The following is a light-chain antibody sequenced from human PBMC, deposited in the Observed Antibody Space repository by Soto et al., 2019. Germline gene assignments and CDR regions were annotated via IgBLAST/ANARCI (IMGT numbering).Light chain of an antibody. Sequence: EIGLTQSPGTLSLSPGERATLSCRASQSVSSSYLAWYQQKPGQAPSLLIYGASSRATGIPDRFSGSGSGTDFTLTISRLEPEDFAVYYCQQYGRSPLTFGQGTKVEIK. J-gene: IGKJ1*01. CDR1: QSVSSSY. V-gene: IGKV3-20*01. CDR2: GAS. CDR3: QQYGRSPLT.